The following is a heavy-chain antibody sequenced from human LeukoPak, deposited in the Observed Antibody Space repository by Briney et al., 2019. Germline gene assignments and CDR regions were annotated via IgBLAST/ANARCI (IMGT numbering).Heavy chain of an antibody. Sequence: PGGSLRLSCAASGFTFSSYSMNWVRQAPGKGLEWVSSISSSSSYIYYADSVKGRFTISRDNAKNSLYLQMNSLRAEDTAVYYCARDPSIAARQLTGKESMVHFDYWGQGTLVTVSS. V-gene: IGHV3-21*01. CDR3: ARDPSIAARQLTGKESMVHFDY. CDR2: ISSSSSYI. J-gene: IGHJ4*02. D-gene: IGHD6-6*01. CDR1: GFTFSSYS.